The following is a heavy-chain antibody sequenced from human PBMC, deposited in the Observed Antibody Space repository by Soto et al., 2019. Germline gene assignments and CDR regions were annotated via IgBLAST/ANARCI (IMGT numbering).Heavy chain of an antibody. CDR1: GYTLTELS. J-gene: IGHJ3*02. Sequence: GASVKVSCKVSGYTLTELSMHWVRQAPGKGLEWMGGFDPEDGETIYAQKLQGRVTMTEDTSTDTAYMELSSLRSEDTAVYYCATPYQHMLCWDDAFCIWGQRKIVT. D-gene: IGHD2-2*01. V-gene: IGHV1-24*01. CDR3: ATPYQHMLCWDDAFCI. CDR2: FDPEDGET.